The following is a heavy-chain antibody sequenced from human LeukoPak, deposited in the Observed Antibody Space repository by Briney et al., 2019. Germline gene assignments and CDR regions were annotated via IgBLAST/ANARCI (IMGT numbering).Heavy chain of an antibody. CDR1: GFTFSSYA. CDR2: ISKDGDRT. J-gene: IGHJ4*02. V-gene: IGHV3-64D*06. CDR3: AKLSFRELPRYFDY. D-gene: IGHD1-26*01. Sequence: HPGGSLRLSCSASGFTFSSYAMHWVRQAPGKGLEYVSAISKDGDRTYYVDSVKGRFIISRDNSRNTMYLQMSSLRAEDTAVYYCAKLSFRELPRYFDYWGQGTLVTVSS.